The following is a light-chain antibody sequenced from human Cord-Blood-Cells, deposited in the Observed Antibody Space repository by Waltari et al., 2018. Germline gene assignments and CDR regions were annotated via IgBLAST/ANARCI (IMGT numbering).Light chain of an antibody. CDR3: SSYTSSSTV. Sequence: SWYQQHPGKAPKRMIYDVSNRPSGVSNRFSGSKSGNTASLTISGLQAEDEADYYCSSYTSSSTVFGGGTKLTVL. V-gene: IGLV2-14*04. J-gene: IGLJ2*01. CDR2: DVS.